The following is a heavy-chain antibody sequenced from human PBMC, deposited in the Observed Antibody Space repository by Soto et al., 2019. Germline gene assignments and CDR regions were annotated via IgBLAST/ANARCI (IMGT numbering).Heavy chain of an antibody. CDR1: GGTFSSYA. J-gene: IGHJ4*02. Sequence: ASVKVSCKASGGTFSSYAISWVRQAPGQGLEWMGGIIPIFGTANYAQKFQGRVTITTDASTSTAYMELSSLRSEDTAVYYCAWVRYTVTWYYYDDWGQGTLVTVSS. CDR3: AWVRYTVTWYYYDD. D-gene: IGHD3-10*01. V-gene: IGHV1-69*05. CDR2: IIPIFGTA.